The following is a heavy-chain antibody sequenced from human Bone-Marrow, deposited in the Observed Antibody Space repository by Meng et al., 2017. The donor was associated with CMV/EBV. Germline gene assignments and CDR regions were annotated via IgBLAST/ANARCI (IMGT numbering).Heavy chain of an antibody. CDR1: GFTFSSYS. Sequence: GGSLRLSCAASGFTFSSYSMNWVRQAPGKGLEWVSSISSSSSYIYYADSVKGRFTISRDNAKNSLYLQMNSLRAEDTAVYYCASDRYYDFWSGYYTPPDLYYYYGMDVWGQGTTVTVSS. V-gene: IGHV3-21*01. CDR2: ISSSSSYI. J-gene: IGHJ6*02. CDR3: ASDRYYDFWSGYYTPPDLYYYYGMDV. D-gene: IGHD3-3*01.